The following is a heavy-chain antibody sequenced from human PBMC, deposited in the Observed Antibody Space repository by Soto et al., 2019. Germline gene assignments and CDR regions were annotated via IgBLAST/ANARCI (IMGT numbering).Heavy chain of an antibody. V-gene: IGHV4-39*01. CDR1: SGSIISSNYY. CDR3: ARLDKPGWFDP. Sequence: SETLSLTCTVSSGSIISSNYYWAWIRQPPEKGLEWIATIYYSGSTYYSPSLKSRVTISVDTSKNQFSLRLASVTAADTAVYYCARLDKPGWFDPWGQGTQVTVS. CDR2: IYYSGST. J-gene: IGHJ5*02.